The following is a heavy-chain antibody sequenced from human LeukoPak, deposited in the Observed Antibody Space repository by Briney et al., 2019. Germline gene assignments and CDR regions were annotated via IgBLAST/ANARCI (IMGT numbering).Heavy chain of an antibody. CDR3: AKGSMFLGYDPDY. CDR1: GFIFSNYA. CDR2: VKTSAGDT. Sequence: GGSLRLSCAASGFIFSNYAMSWVRQAPGRGLEWVSAVKTSAGDTYYADSVKGRFTISRDNSKNTVYLQMNSLRAEDTAVYYCAKGSMFLGYDPDYWGQGTLVTVSS. D-gene: IGHD5-12*01. V-gene: IGHV3-23*01. J-gene: IGHJ4*02.